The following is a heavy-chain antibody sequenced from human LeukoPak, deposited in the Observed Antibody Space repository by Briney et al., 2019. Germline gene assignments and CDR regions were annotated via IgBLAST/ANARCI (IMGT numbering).Heavy chain of an antibody. Sequence: PGGSLRLSCAASGFTFDDYAMHWVRRGPGKGLEWVSLISGDGGITYYADSVKGRFTISRDNSKNSLYLQMNGLRTEDTALYYCTKDIGGYSFAADYWGQGTLVTVSS. CDR3: TKDIGGYSFAADY. CDR2: ISGDGGIT. D-gene: IGHD5-18*01. J-gene: IGHJ4*02. V-gene: IGHV3-43*02. CDR1: GFTFDDYA.